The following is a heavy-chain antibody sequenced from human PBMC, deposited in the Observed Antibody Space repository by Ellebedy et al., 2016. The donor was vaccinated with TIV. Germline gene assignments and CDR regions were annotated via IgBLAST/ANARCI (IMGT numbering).Heavy chain of an antibody. CDR1: GVSMTTGTYY. V-gene: IGHV4-39*07. D-gene: IGHD3-22*01. J-gene: IGHJ4*02. CDR2: IHHSGSS. Sequence: MPSETLSLTCTVSGVSMTTGTYYWGWIRPPPGKVLESIGSIHHSGSSYSSPSLKCRFTSSVETSRNQFSLSLSSMTAADTAVYYCVRGYYENSGYYPPGEWGQGTRVTVPA. CDR3: VRGYYENSGYYPPGE.